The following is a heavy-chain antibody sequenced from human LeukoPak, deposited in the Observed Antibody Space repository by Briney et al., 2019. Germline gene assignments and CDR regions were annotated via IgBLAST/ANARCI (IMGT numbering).Heavy chain of an antibody. J-gene: IGHJ4*02. CDR1: GYKFSSWW. V-gene: IGHV5-51*01. D-gene: IGHD1-26*01. CDR2: IYPDDSDT. Sequence: GASLRISCKASGYKFSSWWIGWVRQMPGKGLEWMGIIYPDDSDTRYSPSFLGQVTISADKTLSTAYLQWRSLEASDSAIYYCARQVGLATRLDHWGQGTLLTVSS. CDR3: ARQVGLATRLDH.